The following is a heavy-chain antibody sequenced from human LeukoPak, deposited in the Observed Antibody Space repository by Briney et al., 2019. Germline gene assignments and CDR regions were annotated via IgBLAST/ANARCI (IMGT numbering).Heavy chain of an antibody. CDR2: INMYNGNT. D-gene: IGHD3-16*02. CDR1: GYTFTSYA. Sequence: ASVKVSCKASGYTFTSYAISWVRQAPGQGPEWMGWINMYNGNTNYAQKLQGRVTMTTDTSTSTAYMELRSLRSDDTAVYYCARVVGNYVWGTYRPEACFDSWGQGTLVTVSS. J-gene: IGHJ4*02. V-gene: IGHV1-18*01. CDR3: ARVVGNYVWGTYRPEACFDS.